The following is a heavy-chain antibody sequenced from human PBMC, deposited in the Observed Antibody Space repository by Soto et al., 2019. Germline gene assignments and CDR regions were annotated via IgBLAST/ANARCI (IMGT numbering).Heavy chain of an antibody. CDR3: ARDGIGYCSGGSCPRSYYYYGMDV. D-gene: IGHD2-15*01. Sequence: QVQLVQSGAEVKKPGASVKVSCKASGYTFTGYYMHWVRQAPGQGLEWMGWINPNSGGTNYAQKFQGWVTMTRDTSISTASMELSRLRSDDTAVYYCARDGIGYCSGGSCPRSYYYYGMDVWGQGTTVTVSS. CDR1: GYTFTGYY. CDR2: INPNSGGT. J-gene: IGHJ6*02. V-gene: IGHV1-2*04.